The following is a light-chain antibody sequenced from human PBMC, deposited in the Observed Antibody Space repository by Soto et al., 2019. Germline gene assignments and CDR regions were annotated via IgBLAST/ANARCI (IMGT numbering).Light chain of an antibody. J-gene: IGLJ1*01. V-gene: IGLV2-18*01. CDR1: STDFVSYNR. Sequence: QSALTQPPSVSGSPGQSGTISCTGTSTDFVSYNRVSWYQQPPGTAPKLIIYEASNRPSGVPDRFSGSKSGNTASLTISGLQATVEADNYCSLYTCENTSVSGKGTKVTV. CDR3: SLYTCENTSV. CDR2: EAS.